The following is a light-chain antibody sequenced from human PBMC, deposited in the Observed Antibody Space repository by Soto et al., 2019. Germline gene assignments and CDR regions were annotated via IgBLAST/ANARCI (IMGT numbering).Light chain of an antibody. CDR1: QSVRSSY. V-gene: IGKV3-20*01. CDR2: GTS. CDR3: QQYESSMRT. J-gene: IGKJ1*01. Sequence: EIVLTQSPATLSLSPGERATLSCRASQSVRSSYLAWYQQKPGQAPRLLLSGTSSRATGIPDRFSGSGSVTDFTLTISRLETEDFAVYFCQQYESSMRTFGQGTKVDIK.